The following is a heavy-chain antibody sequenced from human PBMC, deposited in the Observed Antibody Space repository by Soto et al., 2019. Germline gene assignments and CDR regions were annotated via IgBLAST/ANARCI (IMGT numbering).Heavy chain of an antibody. CDR1: GGSISSYY. CDR3: ARQLRGYSGYGRNDAFDI. J-gene: IGHJ3*02. V-gene: IGHV4-59*08. Sequence: PSETLSLTCTVCGGSISSYYWSWIRQPPGKGLEWIGYIYYSGSTNYNPSLKSRVTISIDTSKNQFSLKLSSVTAADTAVYYCARQLRGYSGYGRNDAFDIWGQGTMVTVSS. CDR2: IYYSGST. D-gene: IGHD5-12*01.